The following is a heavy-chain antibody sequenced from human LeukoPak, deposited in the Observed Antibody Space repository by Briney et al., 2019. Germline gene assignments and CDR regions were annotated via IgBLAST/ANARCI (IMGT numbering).Heavy chain of an antibody. J-gene: IGHJ4*02. CDR2: MNPNSGNT. Sequence: ASVKVSCKASGYTFTTYDINWVRQATGQGLEWLGWMNPNSGNTGYAQKFQGRVTMTRNTSISTAYMEPSSLRSEDTAVYYCALRKGVVVSDYWGQGTLVTVSS. CDR1: GYTFTTYD. V-gene: IGHV1-8*01. D-gene: IGHD2-2*01. CDR3: ALRKGVVVSDY.